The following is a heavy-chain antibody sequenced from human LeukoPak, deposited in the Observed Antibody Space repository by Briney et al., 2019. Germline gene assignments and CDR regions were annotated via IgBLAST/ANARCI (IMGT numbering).Heavy chain of an antibody. J-gene: IGHJ5*02. CDR1: GYSFTSYW. D-gene: IGHD3-10*01. CDR3: ARAPLLQYYYGSGSYYYFDP. V-gene: IGHV5-51*01. Sequence: GESLKISCKGSGYSFTSYWIGWVRQMPGKGLEWMGIIYPGDSDTRYSPSFQGQVTISADKSNSIVYLQWSSLKASDTAMYYCARAPLLQYYYGSGSYYYFDPWGQGTLVTVSS. CDR2: IYPGDSDT.